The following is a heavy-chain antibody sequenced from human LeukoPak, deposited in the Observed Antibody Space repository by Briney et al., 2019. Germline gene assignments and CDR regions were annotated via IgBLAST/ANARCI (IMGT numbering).Heavy chain of an antibody. V-gene: IGHV3-9*01. J-gene: IGHJ2*01. Sequence: PGRPLRLSCAASGFTFDDYAMHWVRQAPGKGLEWVSGISWNSGSIGYADSVKGRFTISRDNAKNSLYLQMNSLRAEDTALYYCAKYYDYVWGSYRPGPQYFDLWGRGTLVTVSS. CDR1: GFTFDDYA. CDR2: ISWNSGSI. D-gene: IGHD3-16*02. CDR3: AKYYDYVWGSYRPGPQYFDL.